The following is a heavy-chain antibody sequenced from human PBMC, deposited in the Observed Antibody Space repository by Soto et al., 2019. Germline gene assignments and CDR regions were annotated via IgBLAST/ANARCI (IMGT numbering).Heavy chain of an antibody. V-gene: IGHV3-53*01. CDR2: IYSSGST. J-gene: IGHJ3*02. Sequence: PGGSLRLSCAASGFTVSNNYMTWVRQAPGKGLEWVSFIYSSGSTYYADSVKGRFTISRDNFKNTLYLQMNSLRAEDTAVYYCARGDYYDSSGPFSDAFDIWGQGTMVTVSS. CDR3: ARGDYYDSSGPFSDAFDI. D-gene: IGHD3-22*01. CDR1: GFTVSNNY.